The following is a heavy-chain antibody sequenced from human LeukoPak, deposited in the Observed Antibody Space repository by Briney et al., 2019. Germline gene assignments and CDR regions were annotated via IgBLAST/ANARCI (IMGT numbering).Heavy chain of an antibody. Sequence: GGSLRLSCAASGFTFSSYSMNWVRQAPGKGLEWVSYISSSSSTTYYADSVKGRLTISRDNAKNSLYLQMNSLRAEDSAVYYCARERKTKGRDPLDYWGQGTLVTVSS. CDR1: GFTFSSYS. V-gene: IGHV3-48*01. J-gene: IGHJ4*02. D-gene: IGHD3-10*01. CDR2: ISSSSSTT. CDR3: ARERKTKGRDPLDY.